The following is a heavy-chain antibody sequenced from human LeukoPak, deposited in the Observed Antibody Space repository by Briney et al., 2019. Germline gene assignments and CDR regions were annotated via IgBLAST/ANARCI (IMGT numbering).Heavy chain of an antibody. CDR3: ARGDYYAMDV. CDR1: GFTFSSYW. V-gene: IGHV3-74*01. Sequence: PGGSLRLSCAASGFTFSSYWMHWARQTPGKGLVWVSRINYDGTSTNYADSVKGRFTISRGNAKNTLYMQMNSLRAEDTAVYYCARGDYYAMDVWGQGTTVTVSS. J-gene: IGHJ6*02. CDR2: INYDGTST.